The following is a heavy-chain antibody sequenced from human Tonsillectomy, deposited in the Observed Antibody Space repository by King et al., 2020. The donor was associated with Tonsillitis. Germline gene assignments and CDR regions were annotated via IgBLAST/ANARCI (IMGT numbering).Heavy chain of an antibody. CDR3: ALIRRIAVTGNSYYDMDV. Sequence: TLKESGPALVKPTQTLTLTCTFSGFSLSTDGMCVSWIRQPPGKALEWLARIDWDDDKYYITSLKTRLTISKDTSKNQVVFTMTNMDPADTATYYCALIRRIAVTGNSYYDMDVWGQGTTVTVSS. CDR1: GFSLSTDGMC. CDR2: IDWDDDK. V-gene: IGHV2-70*11. J-gene: IGHJ6*02. D-gene: IGHD6-19*01.